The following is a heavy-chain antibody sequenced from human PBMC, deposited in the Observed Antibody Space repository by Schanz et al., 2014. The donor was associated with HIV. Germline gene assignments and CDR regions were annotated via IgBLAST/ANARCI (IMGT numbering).Heavy chain of an antibody. CDR3: ASGRRSGIGWRMDV. CDR2: FNEMLSKI. D-gene: IGHD6-19*01. J-gene: IGHJ6*02. CDR1: GGTFRSNA. V-gene: IGHV1-69*01. Sequence: QVQLVQSGAEVEKTGSSVKVSCKASGGTFRSNAITWVRQAPGPGLEGLGPFNEMLSKINSAQKFQGRVSMTADPSTNTAYMEMRGLRFEDTAVYYCASGRRSGIGWRMDVWGQGTTVSVSS.